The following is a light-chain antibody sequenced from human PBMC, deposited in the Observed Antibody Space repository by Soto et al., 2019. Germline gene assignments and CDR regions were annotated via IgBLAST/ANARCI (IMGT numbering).Light chain of an antibody. CDR1: QSVSSN. Sequence: ELVMTQSPATLSVSPGERATLSCRASQSVSSNLAWYQQKPGQAPRLLIYGASTRATGIPARFSGSGSGTEFTLTISSLQSEDFAVYYCQQYNNWPPRKTFGQGTKV. CDR3: QQYNNWPPRKT. J-gene: IGKJ1*01. CDR2: GAS. V-gene: IGKV3-15*01.